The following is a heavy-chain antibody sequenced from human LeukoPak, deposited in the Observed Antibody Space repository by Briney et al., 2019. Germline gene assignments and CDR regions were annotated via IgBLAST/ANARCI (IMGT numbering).Heavy chain of an antibody. CDR2: IYYSGST. Sequence: RPSQTLSLTCTVSGGSISSGNYYWSWIRQHPGKGLEWIGYIYYSGSTYYNPSLKSRVTISVDTSKNQFSLKLSSVTAADTAVYYCARVPGYSNKNWFDPWGQGTLVTVSS. V-gene: IGHV4-31*03. CDR3: ARVPGYSNKNWFDP. J-gene: IGHJ5*02. D-gene: IGHD4-11*01. CDR1: GGSISSGNYY.